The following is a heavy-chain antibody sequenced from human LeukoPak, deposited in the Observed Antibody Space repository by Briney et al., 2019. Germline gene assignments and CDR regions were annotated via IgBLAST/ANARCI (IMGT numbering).Heavy chain of an antibody. CDR1: GGSISSSNW. CDR2: IYHSGST. D-gene: IGHD2-21*02. CDR3: ARVVVTAGNYFDY. V-gene: IGHV4-4*02. Sequence: ASETLSLTCAVSGGSISSSNWWSWVRQPPGKGLEWIGEIYHSGSTNYNPSLKSRVTISVDKSKNQFSLKLSSVTAADTAVYYCARVVVTAGNYFDYWGQGTLVTVSS. J-gene: IGHJ4*02.